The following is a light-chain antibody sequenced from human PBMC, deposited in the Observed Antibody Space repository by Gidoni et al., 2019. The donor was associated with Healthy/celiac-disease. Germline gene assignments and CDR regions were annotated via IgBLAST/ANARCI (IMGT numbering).Light chain of an antibody. CDR3: QQRSNWPYT. CDR2: DAS. Sequence: EIVLTQSPATLSLSPGERANLSCRASQSVSSYLAWYQQKPGQAPSLLIYDASNRATGIPARFSGSGSGTDFTLTISSLEPEDFAVYYCQQRSNWPYTFGQGTKLEIK. V-gene: IGKV3-11*01. J-gene: IGKJ2*01. CDR1: QSVSSY.